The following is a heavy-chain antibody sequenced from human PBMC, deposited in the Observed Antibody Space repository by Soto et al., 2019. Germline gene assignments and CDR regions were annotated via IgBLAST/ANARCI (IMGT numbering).Heavy chain of an antibody. CDR1: GYSSTTYW. V-gene: IGHV5-10-1*01. CDR3: AGHQRPNYYERTGSFDY. D-gene: IGHD3-22*01. J-gene: IGHJ4*02. Sequence: GESLKISCKGSGYSSTTYWISWVRQMPGKGLEWMGLVDPSDSYINYSPSFQGHVTISLDKSINAAYLQWSSLKASDTAIYYCAGHQRPNYYERTGSFDYWGQGTRVTVSS. CDR2: VDPSDSYI.